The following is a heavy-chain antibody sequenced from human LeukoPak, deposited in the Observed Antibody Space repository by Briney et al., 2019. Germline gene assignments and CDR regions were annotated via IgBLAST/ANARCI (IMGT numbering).Heavy chain of an antibody. J-gene: IGHJ4*02. D-gene: IGHD6-13*01. V-gene: IGHV1-8*01. CDR1: GYTFTSYD. CDR3: ATYSSSWYGVFDY. Sequence: ASVKVSCKASGYTFTSYDINWVRQATGQGLEWMGWMNPNSGNTGYAQKFQGRVTMTRNTSISTAYMELSSLRSKDTAVYYCATYSSSWYGVFDYWGQGTLVTVSS. CDR2: MNPNSGNT.